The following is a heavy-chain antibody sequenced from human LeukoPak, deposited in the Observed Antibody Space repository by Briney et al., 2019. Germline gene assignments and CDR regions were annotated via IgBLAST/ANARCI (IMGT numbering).Heavy chain of an antibody. CDR1: GGSISSGGYS. V-gene: IGHV4-30-2*01. Sequence: PSETLSLTCAVSGGSISSGGYSWSWIRQPPGKGLEWIVYIYHSGSTYYNPSLKSRVTISVDRSKNQFSLKLSSVTAADTAVYYCARAWYDSSGYYFDYWGQGTLVTVSS. J-gene: IGHJ4*02. CDR2: IYHSGST. CDR3: ARAWYDSSGYYFDY. D-gene: IGHD3-22*01.